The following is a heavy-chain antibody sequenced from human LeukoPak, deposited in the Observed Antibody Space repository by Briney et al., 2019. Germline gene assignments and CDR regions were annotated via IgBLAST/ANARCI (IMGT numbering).Heavy chain of an antibody. D-gene: IGHD6-19*01. V-gene: IGHV4-4*07. Sequence: PSEPLSLTCTVSGGSISGYYWSWIRQPAGGGLEWIGRIYNSENSDYNPSLKSRVPMSVDTSKNQFSLKLSSVTDADTAVYYCARGPYTSGWFSFDYWGQGTLVTVSS. J-gene: IGHJ4*02. CDR2: IYNSENS. CDR1: GGSISGYY. CDR3: ARGPYTSGWFSFDY.